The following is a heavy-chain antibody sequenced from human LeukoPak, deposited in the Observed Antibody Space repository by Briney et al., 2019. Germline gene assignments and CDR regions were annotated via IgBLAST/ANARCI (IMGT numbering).Heavy chain of an antibody. CDR2: IYPGDSDT. Sequence: GESLKISCKGSGYSFTSYWIGWVRQMPGKGLEWMGIIYPGDSDTRYSPSFQGQVTISADKSISTAYLQWSSLKASDTAMYYCARRKGCSSNSCYGMDVWGQGTTVTVSS. D-gene: IGHD2-2*01. V-gene: IGHV5-51*01. J-gene: IGHJ6*02. CDR3: ARRKGCSSNSCYGMDV. CDR1: GYSFTSYW.